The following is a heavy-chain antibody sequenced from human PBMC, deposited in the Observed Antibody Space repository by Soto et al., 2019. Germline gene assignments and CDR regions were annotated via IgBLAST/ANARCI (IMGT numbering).Heavy chain of an antibody. J-gene: IGHJ3*02. V-gene: IGHV3-30*18. CDR2: ISYDGRSK. Sequence: QVQLVESGGGVVQPGRSLRLSCAASGFTFSSYGMHWVRQAPGKGLEWVAVISYDGRSKYYADSVQGRFTISRDNSKNTLYLQMNSLRAEDTAVYYCANERYYYALWDAFDIWGQGTMVTVSP. CDR1: GFTFSSYG. CDR3: ANERYYYALWDAFDI. D-gene: IGHD3-10*01.